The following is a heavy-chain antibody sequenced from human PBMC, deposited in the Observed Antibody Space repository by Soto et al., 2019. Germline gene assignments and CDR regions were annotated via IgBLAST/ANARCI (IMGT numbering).Heavy chain of an antibody. CDR2: ISYDGSNK. CDR3: ASSPTTVTTRD. CDR1: GFTFSSYA. V-gene: IGHV3-30*04. J-gene: IGHJ4*02. Sequence: GGSLRLSCAASGFTFSSYAMHWVRQAPGKGLEWVAVISYDGSNKYYADSVKGRFTISRDNSKNTLYLQMNSLRAEDTAVYYCASSPTTVTTRDWGQGTLVTVSS. D-gene: IGHD4-17*01.